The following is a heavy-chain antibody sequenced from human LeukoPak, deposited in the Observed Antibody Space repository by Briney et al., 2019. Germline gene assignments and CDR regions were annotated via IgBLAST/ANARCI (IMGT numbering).Heavy chain of an antibody. Sequence: PSETLSLTCAVYGGSFSGYYWSWIRQPPGKGLEWIGEINHSGSTNYNPSLKSRVTISLDTSKNQFSLKLSSVTAADTAVYYCARLKGSSWYWFDPWGQGTLVTVSS. D-gene: IGHD6-13*01. J-gene: IGHJ5*02. V-gene: IGHV4-34*01. CDR3: ARLKGSSWYWFDP. CDR1: GGSFSGYY. CDR2: INHSGST.